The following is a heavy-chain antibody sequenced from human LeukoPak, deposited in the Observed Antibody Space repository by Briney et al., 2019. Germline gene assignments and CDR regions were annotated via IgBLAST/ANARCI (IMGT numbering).Heavy chain of an antibody. CDR2: VSPGAASI. V-gene: IGHV3-23*01. J-gene: IGHJ5*02. CDR3: AKRWDWFDP. Sequence: GGSLRLSCAASGFTFSSYSMNWIRQAPGKGLGWVSSVSPGAASIHYADSVKGRFTISKDNAKNTLYLQMNSLRAEDTAVYYCAKRWDWFDPWGQGTLVTVSS. D-gene: IGHD5-24*01. CDR1: GFTFSSYS.